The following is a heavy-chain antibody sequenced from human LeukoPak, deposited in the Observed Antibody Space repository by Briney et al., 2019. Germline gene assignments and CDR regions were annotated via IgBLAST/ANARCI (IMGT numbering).Heavy chain of an antibody. CDR2: INSDGSST. D-gene: IGHD6-19*01. J-gene: IGHJ4*02. CDR1: GFTFSSYW. V-gene: IGHV3-74*01. Sequence: GGSLRLSCAASGFTFSSYWMHWVRQAPGKGLVWVSRINSDGSSTSYADSVKGRFTISRDNAKNTLYLQMNSLRAEDTAVYYRASLTINLAVAGTADYWGQGTLVTVSS. CDR3: ASLTINLAVAGTADY.